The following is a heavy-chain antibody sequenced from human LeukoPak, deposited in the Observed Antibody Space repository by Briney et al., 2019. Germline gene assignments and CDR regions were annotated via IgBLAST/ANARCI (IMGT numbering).Heavy chain of an antibody. CDR3: ARDRNYYDSSGYYPPSYGMDV. J-gene: IGHJ6*02. CDR1: GYTFTSYY. CDR2: INPSGGST. D-gene: IGHD3-22*01. Sequence: GASVKVSCEASGYTFTSYYMHWVRQAPGQGLEWMGIINPSGGSTSYAQKFQGRVTMTRDTSTSTVYMELSSLRSEDTAVYYCARDRNYYDSSGYYPPSYGMDVWGQGTTVTVSS. V-gene: IGHV1-46*01.